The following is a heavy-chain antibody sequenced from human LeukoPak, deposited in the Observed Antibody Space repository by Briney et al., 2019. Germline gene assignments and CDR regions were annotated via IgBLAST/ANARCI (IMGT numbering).Heavy chain of an antibody. CDR3: ARVNGLRYFDWLLLNSGYYYMDV. D-gene: IGHD3-9*01. Sequence: ASVKVSCKASGYTFTSYGISWVRQAPGQGLEWMGWISAYNGNTNYAQKLQGRVTMTTDTSTSTAYMELSSLRSDDTAVYYCARVNGLRYFDWLLLNSGYYYMDVWGKGTTVTVSS. CDR2: ISAYNGNT. J-gene: IGHJ6*03. CDR1: GYTFTSYG. V-gene: IGHV1-18*01.